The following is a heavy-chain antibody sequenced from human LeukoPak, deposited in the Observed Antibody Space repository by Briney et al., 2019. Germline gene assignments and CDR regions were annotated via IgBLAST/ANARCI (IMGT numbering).Heavy chain of an antibody. V-gene: IGHV3-48*02. CDR1: GFTFSRYS. CDR3: ARDVSAAFDI. J-gene: IGHJ3*02. Sequence: PGGSLRLSCAASGFTFSRYSMHWVRQAPGKGLEWVSYISSGSSTIYYADSVKGRFTISRDNAKNSLYLQMNSLRDEDTAVYYWARDVSAAFDIWGQGTMVTVSS. CDR2: ISSGSSTI.